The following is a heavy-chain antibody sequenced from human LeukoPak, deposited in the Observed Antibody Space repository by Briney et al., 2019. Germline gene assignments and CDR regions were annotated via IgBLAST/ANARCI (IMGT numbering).Heavy chain of an antibody. CDR3: ARDGIAAAGQYYCYGMDV. Sequence: GGSLRLSCAASGFTFSSYGMHWVRQAPGKGLEWVAVIWYDGDNKYYADSVKGRFTISRDNSKNTLYLQMNSLRAEDTAVYYCARDGIAAAGQYYCYGMDVWGEGATVTVSS. CDR1: GFTFSSYG. CDR2: IWYDGDNK. D-gene: IGHD6-13*01. V-gene: IGHV3-33*01. J-gene: IGHJ6*01.